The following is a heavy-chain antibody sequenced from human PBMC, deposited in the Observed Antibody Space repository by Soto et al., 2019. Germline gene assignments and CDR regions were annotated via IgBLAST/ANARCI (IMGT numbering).Heavy chain of an antibody. CDR3: HGYGY. J-gene: IGHJ4*02. V-gene: IGHV3-53*01. D-gene: IGHD5-12*01. CDR1: GFTVSSTNY. CDR2: IYSGGTT. Sequence: EVQVVESGGGLIQPGGSLRLSCVVSGFTVSSTNYMSWVRQAPGKGLEWVSVIYSGGTTFYADSVKGRFTISGGNSKNTLYLQMNSLRAEDTAVYYCHGYGYWGQGTLVTVSS.